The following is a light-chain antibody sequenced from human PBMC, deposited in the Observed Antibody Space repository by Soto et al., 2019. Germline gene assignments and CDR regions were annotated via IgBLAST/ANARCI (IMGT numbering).Light chain of an antibody. CDR3: QQYAASPWT. CDR1: QSVSSTY. Sequence: EIVLTQFPGTLSLSPGEGATLSCRASQSVSSTYFAWYQQKPGQAPRLVMYGTSSRATGIPDRFSGSGSGTDFTLNIRRLQPEDFAVYYCQQYAASPWTFGQGTRVEFK. J-gene: IGKJ1*01. CDR2: GTS. V-gene: IGKV3-20*01.